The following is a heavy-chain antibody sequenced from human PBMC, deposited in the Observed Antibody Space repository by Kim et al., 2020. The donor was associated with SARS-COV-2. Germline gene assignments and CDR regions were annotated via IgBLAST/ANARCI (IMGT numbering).Heavy chain of an antibody. V-gene: IGHV5-51*01. CDR2: IYAGDSDT. CDR1: GYTFTNYW. J-gene: IGHJ3*02. CDR3: ARHTGAGSYHGALDI. Sequence: GESLKISCKGSGYTFTNYWIGWVRQMSGKGLEWMGIIYAGDSDTRYSPSFQGQVTISADKSITTAYLQWSSLKASDTAIYYCARHTGAGSYHGALDIWVQRTLVTVAS. D-gene: IGHD1-26*01.